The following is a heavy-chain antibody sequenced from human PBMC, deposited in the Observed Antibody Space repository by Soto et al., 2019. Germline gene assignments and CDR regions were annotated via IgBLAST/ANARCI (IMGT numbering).Heavy chain of an antibody. D-gene: IGHD3-10*01. J-gene: IGHJ2*01. CDR3: ARGGIGLFWYFDL. CDR2: IYNNGNT. CDR1: GGSVSSAGYY. Sequence: QVQLQESGPGLVKPSETLSLTCTVSGGSVSSAGYYWSWIRQSPGKGLEWIGYIYNNGNTNYTPSLRSRVTMSIDTSKHQFSPKLGSVTAADTAMYYCARGGIGLFWYFDLWGRGTLVTVSS. V-gene: IGHV4-61*08.